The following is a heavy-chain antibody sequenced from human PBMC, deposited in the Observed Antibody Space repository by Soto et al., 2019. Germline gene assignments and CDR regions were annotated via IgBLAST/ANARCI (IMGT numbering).Heavy chain of an antibody. CDR1: GDSVSSYSAA. V-gene: IGHV6-1*01. CDR3: ARGSHSTFDI. D-gene: IGHD6-13*01. Sequence: QVQLQQSGPGLVKPSQTLSLTCAISGDSVSSYSAAWNWIRQPPSRGLEWLGRTYYRSKWYDDYAVSVKSRITITPATSKNQFSLQLNSVTPEDTAVYYCARGSHSTFDIWGQGTVVTVSS. CDR2: TYYRSKWYD. J-gene: IGHJ3*02.